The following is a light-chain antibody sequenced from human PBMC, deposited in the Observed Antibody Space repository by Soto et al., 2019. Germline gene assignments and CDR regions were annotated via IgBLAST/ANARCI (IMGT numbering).Light chain of an antibody. CDR2: EVS. V-gene: IGLV2-8*01. Sequence: QSVLTQPPSASGSPGQSVTISCTGTRNDVGGFNYVSWYQQHPGKAPKLIIYEVSKRPPGVPDRFSGSKSGNTASLTVSGLQGEDEADYYCSSYAGSNNFVFGTGTKLTVL. J-gene: IGLJ1*01. CDR3: SSYAGSNNFV. CDR1: RNDVGGFNY.